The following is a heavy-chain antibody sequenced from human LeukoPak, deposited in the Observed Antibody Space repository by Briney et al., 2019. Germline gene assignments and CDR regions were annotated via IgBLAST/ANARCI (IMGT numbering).Heavy chain of an antibody. V-gene: IGHV4-59*01. CDR3: ATVAVIRGVTYFDY. Sequence: SETLSLTCSVSDGSISSYYWSWMRQPPRKGLEWIAYLFYSGSTDYNPSLESRVTISVDTSKNQFSLKLRSVTAADTAVYYCATVAVIRGVTYFDYWGQGTLVTVSS. CDR1: DGSISSYY. J-gene: IGHJ4*02. D-gene: IGHD3-10*01. CDR2: LFYSGST.